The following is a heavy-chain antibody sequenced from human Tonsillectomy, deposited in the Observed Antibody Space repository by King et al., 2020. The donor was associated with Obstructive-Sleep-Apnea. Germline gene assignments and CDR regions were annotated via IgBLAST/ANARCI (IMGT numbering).Heavy chain of an antibody. J-gene: IGHJ3*02. D-gene: IGHD3-22*01. Sequence: VQLVESWGGLVQPGRSLRLSCAASGFTFDDYAMHWVRQAPGKGLEWVSGISWNSGSIGYADSVKGRFTISRDNAKNSLYLQMNSLRAEDTALYYCAKDIVYYYDSSGYDAFDIWGQGTMVTVSS. V-gene: IGHV3-9*01. CDR3: AKDIVYYYDSSGYDAFDI. CDR1: GFTFDDYA. CDR2: ISWNSGSI.